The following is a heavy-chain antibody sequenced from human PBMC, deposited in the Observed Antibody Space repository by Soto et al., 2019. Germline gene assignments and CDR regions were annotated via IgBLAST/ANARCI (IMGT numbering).Heavy chain of an antibody. D-gene: IGHD4-4*01. J-gene: IGHJ5*02. CDR2: INHSGST. CDR1: GGSFSGYY. Sequence: PSETLPLTCAFYGGSFSGYYWSWIRQPPGKGLEWIGEINHSGSTNYNPSLKSRVTISVDTSKNQFSLKLSSVTAADTAVYYCARGRTTVTTRRARWFDPWGQGTLLTVSS. CDR3: ARGRTTVTTRRARWFDP. V-gene: IGHV4-34*01.